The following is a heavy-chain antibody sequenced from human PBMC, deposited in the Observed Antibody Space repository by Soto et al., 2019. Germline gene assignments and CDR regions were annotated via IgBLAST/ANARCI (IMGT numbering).Heavy chain of an antibody. J-gene: IGHJ4*02. CDR1: GGSFSGYY. CDR3: ARLRWEQPWVFDY. Sequence: QVQLQQWGAGLLKPSETLSLTCAVYGGSFSGYYWSWLRQPPVKGLEWIGEINHSGGTNYHPSLKSRVTISVDTSKNQFSLKLSSVTAADTAVFYCARLRWEQPWVFDYWGQGTLVTVSS. D-gene: IGHD1-26*01. CDR2: INHSGGT. V-gene: IGHV4-34*02.